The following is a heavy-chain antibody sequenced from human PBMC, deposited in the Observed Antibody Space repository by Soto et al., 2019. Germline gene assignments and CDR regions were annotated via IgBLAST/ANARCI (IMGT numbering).Heavy chain of an antibody. CDR2: IKSKTDGGTT. V-gene: IGHV3-15*01. Sequence: GGSLRVSCAASGFTFSNAWMSWGRQAPGKGLEWVGRIKSKTDGGTTDYAAPVKGRFTISRDDSKNTLYLQMNSLKTEDTAVYYCTTAGYDSSGYYSDFDYWGQGTLVTVSS. CDR3: TTAGYDSSGYYSDFDY. D-gene: IGHD3-22*01. J-gene: IGHJ4*02. CDR1: GFTFSNAW.